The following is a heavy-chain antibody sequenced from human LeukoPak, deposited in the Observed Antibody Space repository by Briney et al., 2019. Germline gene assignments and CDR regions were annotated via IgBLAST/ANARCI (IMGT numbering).Heavy chain of an antibody. J-gene: IGHJ4*02. CDR2: GFYSGSA. V-gene: IGHV4-39*01. CDR1: GGSISGSSYY. D-gene: IGHD4-17*01. CDR3: ARLRGAMTPVTSDFDY. Sequence: SETLSLTCTVSGGSISGSSYYWAWVRQPPGKGPEWVGSGFYSGSAYSNPSLKSRVTISVDTSRNQFSLNLSSVTAADTAVYYCARLRGAMTPVTSDFDYWGQGTLVTVSS.